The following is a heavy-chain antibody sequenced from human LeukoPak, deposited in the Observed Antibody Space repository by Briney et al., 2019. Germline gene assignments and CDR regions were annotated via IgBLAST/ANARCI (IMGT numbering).Heavy chain of an antibody. CDR3: ARDLGYCSSTSCYTVVSYYYYGMDV. D-gene: IGHD2-2*02. Sequence: GGSLRLSCAASGFTFSSYAMSWVRQAPGKGLEWVSAISGSGGSTYYADSVKGRFTISRDNSKNTLYLQMNSLRAEDTAVYYCARDLGYCSSTSCYTVVSYYYYGMDVWGQGTTVTVSS. J-gene: IGHJ6*02. CDR2: ISGSGGST. CDR1: GFTFSSYA. V-gene: IGHV3-23*01.